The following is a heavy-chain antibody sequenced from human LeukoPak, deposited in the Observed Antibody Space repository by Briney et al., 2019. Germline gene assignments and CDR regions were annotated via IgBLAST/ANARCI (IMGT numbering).Heavy chain of an antibody. V-gene: IGHV4-59*01. D-gene: IGHD3-10*01. CDR1: GGSISSYY. Sequence: PSETLSLTCTVSGGSISSYYWSWIRQPPGKGLEWIGYIYDSGSTKYNPSLKSRVNTSVDTSKNQFSLKLRSVTAAGTAVYFCARDGGGFDLWGRGTLVTVSS. J-gene: IGHJ2*01. CDR2: IYDSGST. CDR3: ARDGGGFDL.